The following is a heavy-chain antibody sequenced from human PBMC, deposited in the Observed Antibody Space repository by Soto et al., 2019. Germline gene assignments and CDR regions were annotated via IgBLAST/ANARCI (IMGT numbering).Heavy chain of an antibody. V-gene: IGHV3-66*01. D-gene: IGHD2-2*01. CDR2: IYSGGST. J-gene: IGHJ4*02. Sequence: GGSLRLSCAASGFTVSSNYMSWVRQAPGKGLEWVSVIYSGGSTYYADSVKGRFTISRDNSKNTLYLQMNSLRAEDTAVYYCARGAGGHCSSTSCPPYYFDYWGQGT. CDR3: ARGAGGHCSSTSCPPYYFDY. CDR1: GFTVSSNY.